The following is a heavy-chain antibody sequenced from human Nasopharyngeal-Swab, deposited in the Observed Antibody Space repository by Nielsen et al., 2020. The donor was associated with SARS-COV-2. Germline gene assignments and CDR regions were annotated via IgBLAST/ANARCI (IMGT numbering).Heavy chain of an antibody. CDR2: ISSSSSYI. J-gene: IGHJ6*03. V-gene: IGHV3-21*01. D-gene: IGHD2-8*01. CDR1: GFTFSSYS. Sequence: GESLKISCAASGFTFSSYSMNWVRQAPEKGLEWVSSISSSSSYIYYADSVKGRFTISRDNAKNSLYLQMNSLRAEDTAVYYCARFSGSRMVYAPYYYYYYMDVWGKGTTVTVSS. CDR3: ARFSGSRMVYAPYYYYYYMDV.